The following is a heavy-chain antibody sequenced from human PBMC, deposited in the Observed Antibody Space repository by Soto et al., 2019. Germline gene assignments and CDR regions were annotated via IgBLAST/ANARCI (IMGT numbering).Heavy chain of an antibody. Sequence: QVQLVQSGAEVKKPGASVKVSCKASGYTFASYAISWMRQAPGQGLVWMGWISAYNGNTNYAQKLQGRVTMTTDTPTSTADMELRSLRSDDTAVYYCARDPPPPDYWGQGTLVTVSS. CDR1: GYTFASYA. J-gene: IGHJ4*02. CDR3: ARDPPPPDY. CDR2: ISAYNGNT. V-gene: IGHV1-18*01.